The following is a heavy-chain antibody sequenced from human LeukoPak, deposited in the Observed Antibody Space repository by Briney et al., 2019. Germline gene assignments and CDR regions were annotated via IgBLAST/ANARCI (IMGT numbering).Heavy chain of an antibody. J-gene: IGHJ4*02. Sequence: SETLSLTCRVSGGSVSSGSYYWSWIRQPPGKGLEWIGSIYYSGSTYYNPSLKSRVTISVDTSKNQFSLKLSSVTAADTAVYYCASYYYGSGSYSNFDYWGQGTLVTVSS. CDR3: ASYYYGSGSYSNFDY. CDR2: IYYSGST. D-gene: IGHD3-10*01. CDR1: GGSVSSGSYY. V-gene: IGHV4-39*01.